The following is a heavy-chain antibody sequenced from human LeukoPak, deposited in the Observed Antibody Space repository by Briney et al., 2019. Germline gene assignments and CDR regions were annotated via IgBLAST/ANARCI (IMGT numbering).Heavy chain of an antibody. D-gene: IGHD4-23*01. CDR3: AREGRWGMKYYFDF. J-gene: IGHJ4*02. Sequence: SETLSLTCNVSGGSLSSHYWSWVRQSPEKGLEWIGQIYHTGSTHYNPSLRSRFAISVDTSKNKLFLYVKSVTAADTAVYYCAREGRWGMKYYFDFWGQGTLVIVSS. CDR1: GGSLSSHY. CDR2: IYHTGST. V-gene: IGHV4-59*11.